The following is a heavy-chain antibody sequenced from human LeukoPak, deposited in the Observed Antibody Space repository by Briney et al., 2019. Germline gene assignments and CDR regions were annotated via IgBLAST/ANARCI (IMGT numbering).Heavy chain of an antibody. Sequence: SETLSLTCTVSGGSISSGDYYWSWIRQPPGKGLERIGYIYYSGSTYYNPSLKSRVTISVDTSKNQFSLKLSSVTAADTAVYYCARNVGWYSHDSWGQGTLVTVSS. J-gene: IGHJ4*02. CDR1: GGSISSGDYY. CDR2: IYYSGST. CDR3: ARNVGWYSHDS. D-gene: IGHD6-19*01. V-gene: IGHV4-30-4*01.